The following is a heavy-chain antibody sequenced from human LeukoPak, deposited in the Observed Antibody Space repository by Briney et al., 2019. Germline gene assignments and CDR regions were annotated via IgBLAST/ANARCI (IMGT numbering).Heavy chain of an antibody. V-gene: IGHV3-21*01. CDR3: ARDAGSGSYYIEY. CDR2: ISTSSTYI. CDR1: GFTFSCCS. Sequence: VGSLRLSCAASGFTFSCCSMSWVRQAPGKGLEWVSSISTSSTYIYYADSVKGRFTISRDNAKNSLYLQMNSLRAEDTAVYYCARDAGSGSYYIEYWGQGTLVTVSS. D-gene: IGHD3-10*01. J-gene: IGHJ4*02.